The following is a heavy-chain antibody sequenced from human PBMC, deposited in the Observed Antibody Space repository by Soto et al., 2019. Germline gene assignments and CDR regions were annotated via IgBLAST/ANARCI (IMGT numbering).Heavy chain of an antibody. CDR1: GFTFSRYA. V-gene: IGHV3-23*01. CDR2: ISGSGEST. D-gene: IGHD3-22*01. CDR3: AKYSSYWDEDY. J-gene: IGHJ4*02. Sequence: EVQLLESGGGLVQPGGSLRLSCAASGFTFSRYAMTWVRQAPGEGLQWVSSISGSGESTFHADSVKGRFTISRDNSKNPLTLQMNSLRAEDPAIYYCAKYSSYWDEDYWGLGTLVTVSS.